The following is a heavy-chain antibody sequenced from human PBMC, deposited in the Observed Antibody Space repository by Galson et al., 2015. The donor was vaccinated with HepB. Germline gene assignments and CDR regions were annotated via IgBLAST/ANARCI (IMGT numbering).Heavy chain of an antibody. CDR2: IWYDGSNK. CDR3: ASCLDYRGVGYFHH. Sequence: SLRLSCAASGFTFSTYAMHWVRQAPGKGLEWVAGIWYDGSNKYHADSVEGRFSISRDNSKNTLYLQMNSLRAEDTAVYYCASCLDYRGVGYFHHWGQGTLVTVSS. V-gene: IGHV3-33*01. D-gene: IGHD4-11*01. J-gene: IGHJ1*01. CDR1: GFTFSTYA.